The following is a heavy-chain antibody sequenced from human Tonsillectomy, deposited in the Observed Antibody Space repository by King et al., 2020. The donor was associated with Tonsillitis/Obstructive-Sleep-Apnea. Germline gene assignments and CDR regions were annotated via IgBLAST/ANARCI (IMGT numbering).Heavy chain of an antibody. CDR2: INHSGST. D-gene: IGHD2-2*01. V-gene: IGHV4-34*01. J-gene: IGHJ6*02. CDR1: GGSFSGYY. Sequence: VQLQQWGAGLLKPSETLSLTCAVYGGSFSGYYWSWIRQPPGKGLEWIGEINHSGSTNYNPSLKSRVTISVDTSKNQFSLKLSSVTAADTAVYYCARGTPDVQGDYYYYYGMDVWGQGTTGTVSS. CDR3: ARGTPDVQGDYYYYYGMDV.